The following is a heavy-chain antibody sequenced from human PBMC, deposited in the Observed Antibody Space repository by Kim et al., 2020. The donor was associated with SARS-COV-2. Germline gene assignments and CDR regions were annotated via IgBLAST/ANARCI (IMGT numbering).Heavy chain of an antibody. Sequence: SLLLSFTSSFFTFSNYAINWVRQAPGKGLEWVSAITDNGYNTYYADSVKGRFTISRDNSRNTLYLQMNSLRAEDTAVFYCARRGHYRASSGYSYGFDYWGQGTLVTVSS. CDR1: FFTFSNYA. J-gene: IGHJ4*02. D-gene: IGHD3-22*01. CDR3: ARRGHYRASSGYSYGFDY. V-gene: IGHV3-23*01. CDR2: ITDNGYNT.